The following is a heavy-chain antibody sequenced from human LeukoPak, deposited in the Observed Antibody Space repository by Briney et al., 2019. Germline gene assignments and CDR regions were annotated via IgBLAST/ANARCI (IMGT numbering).Heavy chain of an antibody. D-gene: IGHD1-14*01. J-gene: IGHJ4*02. CDR3: AKATGYLL. Sequence: GGSLRLSCAASGFTFSSYAMSWVRQAPGKGLEWVSTISNSDYSTYYADSVKGRFTISKANSENTLYLQMNNLRAEDTAVYYCAKATGYLLWGQGTLVTVSS. CDR2: ISNSDYST. V-gene: IGHV3-23*01. CDR1: GFTFSSYA.